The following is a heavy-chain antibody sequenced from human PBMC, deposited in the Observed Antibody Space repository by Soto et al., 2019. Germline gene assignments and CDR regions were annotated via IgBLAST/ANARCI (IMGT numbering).Heavy chain of an antibody. D-gene: IGHD6-13*01. CDR2: ISGSGGST. Sequence: EVQLLESGGGLVQPGGSLRLSCAASGFTFSSYAMSWVRQAPGKGLEWVSAISGSGGSTYYADSVKGRFTISRDNSKNPLYLQMNSRRAEDTAVYYCAKPLRKAAAGTPPDYYGMAVGGQGTPVPVS. V-gene: IGHV3-23*01. J-gene: IGHJ6*02. CDR1: GFTFSSYA. CDR3: AKPLRKAAAGTPPDYYGMAV.